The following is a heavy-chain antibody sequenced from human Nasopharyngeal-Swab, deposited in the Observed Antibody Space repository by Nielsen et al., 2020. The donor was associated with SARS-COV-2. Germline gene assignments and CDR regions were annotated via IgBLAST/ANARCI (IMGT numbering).Heavy chain of an antibody. CDR2: INHSGST. J-gene: IGHJ4*02. CDR3: ARDYYYDSSVFDY. Sequence: SETLSLTCAAYGGSFSGYYWSWIRQPPGKGLEWIGEINHSGSTNYNPSLKSRVTISVDTSKNQFSLKLSSVTAADTAEYYCARDYYYDSSVFDYWGQGTLVTVSS. CDR1: GGSFSGYY. V-gene: IGHV4-34*01. D-gene: IGHD3-22*01.